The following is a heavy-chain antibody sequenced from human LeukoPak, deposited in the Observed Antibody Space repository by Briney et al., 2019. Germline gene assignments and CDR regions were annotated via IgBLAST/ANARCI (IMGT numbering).Heavy chain of an antibody. Sequence: ASVKVSCKVSGYTLTELSMHWVRQAPGKGLEWMGGFDPEDGETIYAQKFQGRVTMTEDTSTDTAYMELSSLRSEDTAVYYCATGRDVWDFWSGYSFDYWGQGTLVTVSS. J-gene: IGHJ4*02. CDR1: GYTLTELS. V-gene: IGHV1-24*01. D-gene: IGHD3-3*01. CDR3: ATGRDVWDFWSGYSFDY. CDR2: FDPEDGET.